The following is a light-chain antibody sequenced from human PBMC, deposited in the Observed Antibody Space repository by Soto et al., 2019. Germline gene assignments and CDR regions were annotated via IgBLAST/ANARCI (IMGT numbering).Light chain of an antibody. CDR2: VGTGGIVG. CDR3: GADHGSGSNFVV. V-gene: IGLV9-49*01. J-gene: IGLJ2*01. Sequence: QSVLTQPPSASASLGASVTLTCTLSSGYSNYKVDWYQQRPGKGPRYVMRVGTGGIVGSKGDGIPDRFSVLGSGLNRYLTIKNIQEEYESDCRCGADHGSGSNFVVFGGGTQVTVL. CDR1: SGYSNYK.